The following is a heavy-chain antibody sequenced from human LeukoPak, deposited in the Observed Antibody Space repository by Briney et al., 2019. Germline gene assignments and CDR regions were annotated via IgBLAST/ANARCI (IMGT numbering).Heavy chain of an antibody. V-gene: IGHV3-15*01. CDR2: IKSKTDGGTT. CDR1: GFTFSNAW. J-gene: IGHJ6*03. D-gene: IGHD6-13*01. Sequence: GGSLRLSCAASGFTFSNAWMSWVRQAPGKGLEWVGRIKSKTDGGTTDYAAPVKGRFTISRDDSKNTLYLQMNSLKTKDTAVYYCTTAGRAAAAPSLYYYYYYMDVWGKGTTVTVSS. CDR3: TTAGRAAAAPSLYYYYYYMDV.